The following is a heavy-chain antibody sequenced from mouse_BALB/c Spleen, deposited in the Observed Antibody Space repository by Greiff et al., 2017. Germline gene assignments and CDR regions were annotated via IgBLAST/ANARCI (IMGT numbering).Heavy chain of an antibody. V-gene: IGHV5-17*02. CDR2: ISSGSSTI. CDR3: AREDPPKAMDY. J-gene: IGHJ4*01. CDR1: GFTFSSFG. Sequence: EVQRVESGGGLVQPGGSRKLSCAASGFTFSSFGMHWVRQAPEKGLEWVAYISSGSSTIYYADTVKGRFTISRDNPKNTLFLQMTSLRSEDTAMYYRAREDPPKAMDYWGQGTSVTVSS.